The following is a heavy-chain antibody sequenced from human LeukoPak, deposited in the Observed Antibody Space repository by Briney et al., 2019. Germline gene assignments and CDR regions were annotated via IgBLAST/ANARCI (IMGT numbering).Heavy chain of an antibody. CDR3: ARDGSAGGYYYGMDV. Sequence: GGSLRLSCAASGFTFSSYDMIWVRQAPGKGLEWVSSISGSGTYTYYADSVKGRFTISRDNSKNTLYLQMDSLRAEDTAVYYCARDGSAGGYYYGMDVWGQGTTVTVSS. CDR2: ISGSGTYT. J-gene: IGHJ6*02. CDR1: GFTFSSYD. V-gene: IGHV3-23*01.